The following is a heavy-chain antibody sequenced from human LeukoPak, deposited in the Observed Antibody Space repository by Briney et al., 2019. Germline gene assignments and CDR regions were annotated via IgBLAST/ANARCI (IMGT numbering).Heavy chain of an antibody. CDR3: ARDPSGYSYGYHLDY. CDR2: IKQDGSEK. D-gene: IGHD5-18*01. J-gene: IGHJ4*02. Sequence: GGSLRLSCAASGFTFSSYWMSWVCQAPGKGLEWVANIKQDGSEKYYVDSVKGRFTISRDNAKNSLYLQMNSLRAEDTAVYYCARDPSGYSYGYHLDYWGQGTLVTVSS. V-gene: IGHV3-7*01. CDR1: GFTFSSYW.